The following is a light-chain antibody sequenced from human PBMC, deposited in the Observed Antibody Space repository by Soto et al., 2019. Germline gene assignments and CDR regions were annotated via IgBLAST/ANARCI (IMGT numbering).Light chain of an antibody. V-gene: IGKV1-5*03. CDR3: QQDDSYSVRT. Sequence: DIQMTQSPSTLSASVGDGVTITCRASQTITTSLAWYQQKPGKAPKLLIYKASSLESGVPSRFSGSGSGTEFTLTISSLQPDDFATYYGQQDDSYSVRTCGQGTKVEI. CDR1: QTITTS. CDR2: KAS. J-gene: IGKJ1*01.